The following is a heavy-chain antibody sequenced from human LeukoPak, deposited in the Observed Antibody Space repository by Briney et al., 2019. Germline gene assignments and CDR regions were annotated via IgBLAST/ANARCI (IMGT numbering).Heavy chain of an antibody. CDR3: ARGSWSSSIDY. CDR1: GGSISSSSYY. D-gene: IGHD6-6*01. CDR2: IYYSGST. Sequence: TETLYLTCTVSGGSISSSSYYWGWIRQPPGKGLEWIGSIYYSGSTYYNPSLKSRITISVDTSKNQFSLKLSSVTAADTAVYYCARGSWSSSIDYWGQGTLVTVSS. V-gene: IGHV4-39*07. J-gene: IGHJ4*02.